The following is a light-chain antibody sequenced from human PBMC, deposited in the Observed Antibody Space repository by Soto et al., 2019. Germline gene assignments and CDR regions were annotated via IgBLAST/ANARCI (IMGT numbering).Light chain of an antibody. J-gene: IGKJ5*01. CDR1: QGLSSD. Sequence: DIQLTQSPSFLSASVGDRVTITCRASQGLSSDLAWYQQKPGKAPKILIYAASTLQSGVPSRFSGSGSGTEFTLTISSLQPEDFATYYCQQLNSYPSTFGQGTRLEIK. V-gene: IGKV1-9*01. CDR2: AAS. CDR3: QQLNSYPST.